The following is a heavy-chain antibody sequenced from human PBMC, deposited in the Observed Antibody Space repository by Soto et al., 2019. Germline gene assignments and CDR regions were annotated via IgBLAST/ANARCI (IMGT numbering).Heavy chain of an antibody. V-gene: IGHV4-30-4*01. CDR1: GGSISSGDYY. D-gene: IGHD5-18*01. J-gene: IGHJ6*04. Sequence: SETLSLTCTVSGGSISSGDYYWSWIRQPPGKGLEWIGYIYYSGSTYFNPSLKSRVTISVDTSKNQFSLKLSSVTAADTAVYYCASASPVVTDFCGKGTTDPGSS. CDR3: ASASPVVTDF. CDR2: IYYSGST.